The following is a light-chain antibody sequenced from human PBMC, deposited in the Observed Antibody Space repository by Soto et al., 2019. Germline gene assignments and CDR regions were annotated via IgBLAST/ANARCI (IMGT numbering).Light chain of an antibody. CDR3: AARDDSLNGRV. J-gene: IGLJ1*01. CDR1: SSNIGSNP. Sequence: QSVLTQPPSASGTPGQRVTISCSGSSSNIGSNPVNWYQQLPGTAPKLLIYTNNQRPSGVPDRFSGSKSGTSASLAISGLQSEDEADYYCAARDDSLNGRVFGTGTKVTVL. CDR2: TNN. V-gene: IGLV1-44*01.